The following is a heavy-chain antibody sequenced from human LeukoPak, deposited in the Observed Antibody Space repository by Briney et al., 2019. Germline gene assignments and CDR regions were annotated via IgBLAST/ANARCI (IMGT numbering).Heavy chain of an antibody. J-gene: IGHJ3*02. Sequence: PSETLSLTCTVSGGSISGYYWSWIRQPPGKGLEWIGYIYYSGSTNYNPSLKSRVTISVDTSKNQFSLKLSSVTAADTAVYYCARDKGIVGAQGIWGQGTMVTVSS. V-gene: IGHV4-59*01. CDR2: IYYSGST. CDR1: GGSISGYY. CDR3: ARDKGIVGAQGI. D-gene: IGHD1-26*01.